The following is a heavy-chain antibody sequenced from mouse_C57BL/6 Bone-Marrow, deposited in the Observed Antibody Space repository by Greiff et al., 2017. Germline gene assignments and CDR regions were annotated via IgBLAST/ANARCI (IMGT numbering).Heavy chain of an antibody. CDR2: IYPGDGDT. V-gene: IGHV1-80*01. J-gene: IGHJ2*01. CDR3: ARGADSSGYPYYFDY. CDR1: GYAFSSYW. D-gene: IGHD3-2*02. Sequence: VKLMESGAELVKPGASVKISCKASGYAFSSYWMNWVKQRPGKGLEWIGQIYPGDGDTNYNGKFKGKATLTADKSSSTAYMQLSSLTSEDSAVYFCARGADSSGYPYYFDYWGQGTTLTVSS.